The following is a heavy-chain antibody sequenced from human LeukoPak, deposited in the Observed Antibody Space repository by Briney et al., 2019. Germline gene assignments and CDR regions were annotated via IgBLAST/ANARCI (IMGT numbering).Heavy chain of an antibody. CDR1: GGSVNTYY. Sequence: PSETLSLTCSVSGGSVNTYYWSWIRQSAGKGLEWIGRISITEGTNYNPSLKSRVSMSVDASKNQVSLKLGPVTAADTAVYYCARLRRDINDWYADDCWGQGTLVTVSS. D-gene: IGHD6-19*01. J-gene: IGHJ4*02. CDR2: ISITEGT. CDR3: ARLRRDINDWYADDC. V-gene: IGHV4-4*07.